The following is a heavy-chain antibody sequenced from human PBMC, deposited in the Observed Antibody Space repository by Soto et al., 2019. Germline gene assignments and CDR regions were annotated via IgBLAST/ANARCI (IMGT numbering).Heavy chain of an antibody. J-gene: IGHJ3*02. CDR1: GFSLSGDGVG. CDR3: AYAYGGTSWPNDAFDI. V-gene: IGHV2-5*02. D-gene: IGHD2-21*01. Sequence: QITLKESGPTLVKPTQTLTLTCTVSGFSLSGDGVGVGWIRQPPGKALEWLALIYWDDDQRYSPSLKTRLTIPKDTSKNQVVLTMTNMDPVDTATYYCAYAYGGTSWPNDAFDIWGQGTVVTVSS. CDR2: IYWDDDQ.